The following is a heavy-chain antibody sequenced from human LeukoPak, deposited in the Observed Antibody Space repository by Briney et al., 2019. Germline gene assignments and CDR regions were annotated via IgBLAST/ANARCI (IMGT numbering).Heavy chain of an antibody. J-gene: IGHJ4*02. D-gene: IGHD6-6*01. CDR3: AKDWSIASLYFFGF. V-gene: IGHV3-23*01. CDR1: GFTFSSYA. Sequence: GGSLRLSCTASGFTFSSYAMSWVRQAPGKGLEWVSGISGSGSNTYYADSLKGRFTISRDNSKNTLYLQMNSLGAEDTAVYYCAKDWSIASLYFFGFWGQGTLVTVSS. CDR2: ISGSGSNT.